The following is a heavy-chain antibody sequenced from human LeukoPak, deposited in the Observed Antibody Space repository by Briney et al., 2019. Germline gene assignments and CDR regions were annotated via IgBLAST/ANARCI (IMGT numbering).Heavy chain of an antibody. Sequence: PGGSLRLSCAASGFTFRSYETNCLRDARGRAVEWGSSISRRAATIYYADSVKGRFTISRDNAKNSLYLQMNSLRAEDTAVYFCARVGALSSSWLLYWGQGTLVSVSS. CDR2: ISRRAATI. CDR1: GFTFRSYE. J-gene: IGHJ4*02. D-gene: IGHD6-13*01. CDR3: ARVGALSSSWLLY. V-gene: IGHV3-48*03.